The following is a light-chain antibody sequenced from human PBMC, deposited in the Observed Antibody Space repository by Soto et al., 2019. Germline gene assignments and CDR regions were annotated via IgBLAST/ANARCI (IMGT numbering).Light chain of an antibody. CDR2: AAS. CDR3: QQYSDFLIS. Sequence: DIQMTQSPSSLSASVGDRVTITCRASQSISTFLNWYQQRPGKAPELLIYAASNLQSGVPSRFSGSGSGTDFALTISSLQPEDFATYYCQQYSDFLISFGPGTTVDFK. V-gene: IGKV1-39*01. CDR1: QSISTF. J-gene: IGKJ3*01.